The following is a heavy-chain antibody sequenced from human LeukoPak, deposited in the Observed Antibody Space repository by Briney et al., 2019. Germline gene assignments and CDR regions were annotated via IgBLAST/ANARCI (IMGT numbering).Heavy chain of an antibody. CDR3: ARVVTVTIGADAFDI. CDR2: INHSGST. Sequence: SETLSLTCAVYGGSFSGYYWSWIRQPPGKGLEWIGEINHSGSTNYNPSLKSRVTISLDKSKNQFSLKLSSVTAADTAVYYCARVVTVTIGADAFDIWGQGTMVTVSS. J-gene: IGHJ3*02. V-gene: IGHV4-34*01. D-gene: IGHD4-17*01. CDR1: GGSFSGYY.